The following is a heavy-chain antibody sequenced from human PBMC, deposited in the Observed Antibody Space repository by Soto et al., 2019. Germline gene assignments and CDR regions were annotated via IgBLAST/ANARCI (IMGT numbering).Heavy chain of an antibody. D-gene: IGHD6-19*01. V-gene: IGHV4-59*08. CDR3: ARGGGWVDY. Sequence: QWQVQESGPGLVKPSETLSLTCTVSGGSITFNFWSRIRQPPGKGLEWVGYVFHTGNTDYKPSLKSRVTISVNTSRNRLSLKLDSVTAADTAVYYCARGGGWVDYWGQGTLVTVSS. CDR1: GGSITFNF. J-gene: IGHJ4*02. CDR2: VFHTGNT.